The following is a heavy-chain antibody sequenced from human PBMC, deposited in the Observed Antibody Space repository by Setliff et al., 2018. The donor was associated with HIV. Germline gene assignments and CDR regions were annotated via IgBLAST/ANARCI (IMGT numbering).Heavy chain of an antibody. CDR1: GGSISSYY. Sequence: SETLSLTCTVSGGSISSYYWSWIRQPAGKGLEWIGRIYTSGSTNYNPSLKSRVPMSVDTSKNQFSLKLSSVTAADTAVYYCARDRGIYNTAKGLDYWGPGTLVTVSS. J-gene: IGHJ4*02. D-gene: IGHD3-10*01. CDR2: IYTSGST. V-gene: IGHV4-4*07. CDR3: ARDRGIYNTAKGLDY.